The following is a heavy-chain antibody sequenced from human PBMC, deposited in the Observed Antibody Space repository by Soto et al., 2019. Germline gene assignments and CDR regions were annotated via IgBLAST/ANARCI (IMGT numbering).Heavy chain of an antibody. J-gene: IGHJ4*02. D-gene: IGHD3-3*01. V-gene: IGHV3-74*01. CDR3: GTIFEK. Sequence: GGSLRLSCAVSGFTLSSYWMHWVRQAPGKGLEWVSRIDNDGSGTSYADSVKGRFTISRDDAKNTLYLQMGSVRAEDTAVYYCGTIFEKWGQGVLDTVSS. CDR2: IDNDGSGT. CDR1: GFTLSSYW.